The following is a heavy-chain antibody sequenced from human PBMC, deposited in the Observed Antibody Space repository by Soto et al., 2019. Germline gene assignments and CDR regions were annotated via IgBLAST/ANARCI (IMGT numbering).Heavy chain of an antibody. CDR1: GFTFSSYA. CDR2: ISGSGGST. Sequence: LRLSCAASGFTFSSYAMSWVRQAPGKGLEWVSAISGSGGSTYYADSVKGRFIISRDNSKNTLYLQVNSLKAEDTAVYYCAKVGYDSSGYFSSFDYWGQGTLVTVSS. CDR3: AKVGYDSSGYFSSFDY. V-gene: IGHV3-23*01. J-gene: IGHJ4*02. D-gene: IGHD3-22*01.